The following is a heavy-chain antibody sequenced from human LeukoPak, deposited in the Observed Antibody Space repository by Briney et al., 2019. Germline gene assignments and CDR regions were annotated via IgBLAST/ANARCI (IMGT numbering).Heavy chain of an antibody. V-gene: IGHV3-23*01. CDR3: AKHPGFGEFPYYFDY. Sequence: GGSLRLSCAASGFTFSSYAMSWVRQAPGKGLGWVSAISGSGGSTYYADSVKGRFTISRDNSKNTLYLQMNSLRAEDTAVYYCAKHPGFGEFPYYFDYWGQGTLVTVSS. CDR1: GFTFSSYA. CDR2: ISGSGGST. D-gene: IGHD3-10*01. J-gene: IGHJ4*02.